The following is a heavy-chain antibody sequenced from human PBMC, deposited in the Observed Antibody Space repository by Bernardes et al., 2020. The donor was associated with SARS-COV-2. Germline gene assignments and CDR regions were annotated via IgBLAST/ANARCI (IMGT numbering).Heavy chain of an antibody. V-gene: IGHV1-18*01. CDR1: GYSFTNYY. D-gene: IGHD4-17*01. CDR2: ISTNNGDT. J-gene: IGHJ5*01. CDR3: ARVDYDERRMFDA. Sequence: ASVKVSCKASGYSFTNYYVSWVQQAPGQGLEWVGWISTNNGDTEYAQKVQGRVTLTTDTSTSTAYMELRRLRSEDTAVYYCARVDYDERRMFDAWGQGTLVIVSS.